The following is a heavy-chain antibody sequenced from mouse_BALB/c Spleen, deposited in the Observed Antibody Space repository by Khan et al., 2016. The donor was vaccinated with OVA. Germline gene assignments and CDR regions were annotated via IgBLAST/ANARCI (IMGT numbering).Heavy chain of an antibody. J-gene: IGHJ3*01. CDR2: MIYTGYT. CDR3: ARSTYRYAFAY. Sequence: EVQLQESGPSLVKPSQTLSLTCSVTGDSITSGYWSWIRKFPGNKLEYIGYMIYTGYTDYNPSLKSRLAITRHTSKNQYYLQLNSVTTEDTATYYCARSTYRYAFAYWGQGTLVTVSA. CDR1: GDSITSGY. D-gene: IGHD2-14*01. V-gene: IGHV3-8*02.